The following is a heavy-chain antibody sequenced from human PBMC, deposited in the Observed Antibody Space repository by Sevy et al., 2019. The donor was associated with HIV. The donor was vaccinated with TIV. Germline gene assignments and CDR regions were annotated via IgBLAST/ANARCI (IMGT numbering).Heavy chain of an antibody. CDR1: GFTFSNAW. D-gene: IGHD5-12*01. Sequence: GGSLRLSCAASGFTFSNAWMSWVRQAPGKGLEWVGRIKSKTDGGTTDYAAPVKGRFTISRADSKNTLYLQMNSLKTEDTAVYYCTTPLPVEMATIGYYYYMDVWGKGTTVTVSS. CDR3: TTPLPVEMATIGYYYYMDV. CDR2: IKSKTDGGTT. J-gene: IGHJ6*03. V-gene: IGHV3-15*01.